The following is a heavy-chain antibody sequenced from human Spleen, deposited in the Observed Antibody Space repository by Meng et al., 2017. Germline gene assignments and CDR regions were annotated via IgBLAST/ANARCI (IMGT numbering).Heavy chain of an antibody. CDR2: INHSGST. J-gene: IGHJ3*02. CDR1: GFTFSSYA. CDR3: ARGFLSGPYYYDSSGYYVRAFDI. D-gene: IGHD3-22*01. Sequence: GSLRLSCAASGFTFSSYAMSWVRQAPGKGLEWIGEINHSGSTNYNPSLKSRVTISVDTSKNQFSLKLSSVTAADTAVYYCARGFLSGPYYYDSSGYYVRAFDIWGQGTMVTVSS. V-gene: IGHV4-34*01.